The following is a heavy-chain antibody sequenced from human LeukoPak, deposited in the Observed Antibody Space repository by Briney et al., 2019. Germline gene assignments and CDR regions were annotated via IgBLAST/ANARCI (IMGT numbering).Heavy chain of an antibody. J-gene: IGHJ4*02. D-gene: IGHD3-10*01. CDR1: GVSISSSNSY. CDR3: ARQTGSGLFTLP. Sequence: SETLSLTCTVSGVSISSSNSYWGWIRQPPGKGLEWIGSIYYSGNPYYNASLKSRVTISVDTAKNQFSLKLTSVPAAATAVYYCARQTGSGLFTLPGGQGTLVTVSS. V-gene: IGHV4-39*01. CDR2: IYYSGNP.